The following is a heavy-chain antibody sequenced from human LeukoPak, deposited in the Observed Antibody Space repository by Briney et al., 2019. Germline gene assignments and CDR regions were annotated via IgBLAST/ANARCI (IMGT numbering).Heavy chain of an antibody. CDR3: AKEIRDYEILTGSGGVHY. V-gene: IGHV3-23*01. Sequence: PGGSLEIFLAASGFTVNCYGIGLGRQAPGEGADLGFGNYCRGGTTYYGASVKGRFTISRDNSKNTLYLQMNSLRAEDTALYYCAKEIRDYEILTGSGGVHYWGQGILVTVSS. CDR2: NYCRGGTT. CDR1: GFTVNCYG. J-gene: IGHJ4*02. D-gene: IGHD3-9*01.